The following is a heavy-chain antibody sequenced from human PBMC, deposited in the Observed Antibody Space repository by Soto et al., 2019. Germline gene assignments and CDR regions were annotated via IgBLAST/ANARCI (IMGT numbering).Heavy chain of an antibody. CDR3: ARGDSLRFLEWSGRGLDV. Sequence: QVQLVQSGAELKMPGASVKVSCKASGYTFTSYYLHWVRQAPGQGLEWMGIINPSGGSTSYSQKFQGRVTMTRDTSTRTVYMELSSMTSEDTAMYYCARGDSLRFLEWSGRGLDVWGQGTTVTVPS. J-gene: IGHJ6*02. CDR2: INPSGGST. CDR1: GYTFTSYY. V-gene: IGHV1-46*01. D-gene: IGHD3-3*01.